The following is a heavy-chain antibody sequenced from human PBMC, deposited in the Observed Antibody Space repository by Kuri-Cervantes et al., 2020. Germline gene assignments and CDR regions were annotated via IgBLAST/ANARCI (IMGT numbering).Heavy chain of an antibody. CDR3: VVGGFSGSYYDYYYYGMDV. J-gene: IGHJ6*02. Sequence: ESLKISCTVSGGSISSYYWSWIRQPPGKGLEWIGYIYYSGSTNYNPSLKSRVTISVDTSKNQFSLKLSSVTAADTAVYYCVVGGFSGSYYDYYYYGMDVWGQGTTVTVSS. D-gene: IGHD3-10*01. CDR1: GGSISSYY. CDR2: IYYSGST. V-gene: IGHV4-59*08.